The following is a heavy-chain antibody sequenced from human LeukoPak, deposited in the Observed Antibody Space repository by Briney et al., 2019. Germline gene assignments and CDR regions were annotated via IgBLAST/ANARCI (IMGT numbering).Heavy chain of an antibody. CDR1: GGSISSYY. CDR3: ARVTVGASWFDY. J-gene: IGHJ4*02. Sequence: SETLSLTCTVSGGSISSYYWSWIRQPPGKGLEWIGYIYYSGSTNYDPSLKSRVTISVDTSKNQFSLKLSSVTAADTAVYYCARVTVGASWFDYWGQGTLVTVSS. V-gene: IGHV4-59*01. CDR2: IYYSGST. D-gene: IGHD1-26*01.